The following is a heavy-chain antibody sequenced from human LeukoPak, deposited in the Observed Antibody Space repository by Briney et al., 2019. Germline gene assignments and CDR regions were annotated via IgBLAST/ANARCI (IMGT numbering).Heavy chain of an antibody. Sequence: GSLRLSCAASGFTFSDHYMDWVRQAPGKGLEWIGEINHSGSTNYNPSLKSRVTISVDTSKNQFSLKLSSVTAADTAVYYCARVVFYGGLYFDYWGQGTLVTVSS. V-gene: IGHV4-34*01. CDR1: GFTFSDHY. CDR3: ARVVFYGGLYFDY. J-gene: IGHJ4*02. D-gene: IGHD4-23*01. CDR2: INHSGST.